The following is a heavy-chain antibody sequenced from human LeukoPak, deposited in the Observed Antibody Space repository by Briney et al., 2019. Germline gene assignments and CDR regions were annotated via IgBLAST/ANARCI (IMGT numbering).Heavy chain of an antibody. Sequence: SETLSLTCTVSGGSISSHYWSWIRQPPGKGLEWIGYIYYSGTTNYNPSLKSRVTISVDMSKNQFSLKLSSVTAADTAVYYCARGVYIAAAQYGYWGQGTLVTVSS. D-gene: IGHD6-13*01. J-gene: IGHJ4*02. CDR2: IYYSGTT. CDR3: ARGVYIAAAQYGY. V-gene: IGHV4-59*11. CDR1: GGSISSHY.